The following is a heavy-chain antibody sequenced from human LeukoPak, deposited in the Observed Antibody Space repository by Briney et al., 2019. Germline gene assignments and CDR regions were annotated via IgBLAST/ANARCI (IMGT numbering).Heavy chain of an antibody. V-gene: IGHV1-69*13. Sequence: SVKVSCKASGGTFSSYAISWVRQAPGQGLEWMGGIIPIFGTANYAQKFQGRVTITADESTGTAYMELSSLRSEDTAVYYCAGGPPVSYSSGWYYFDYWGQGTLVTVSS. D-gene: IGHD6-19*01. J-gene: IGHJ4*02. CDR1: GGTFSSYA. CDR2: IIPIFGTA. CDR3: AGGPPVSYSSGWYYFDY.